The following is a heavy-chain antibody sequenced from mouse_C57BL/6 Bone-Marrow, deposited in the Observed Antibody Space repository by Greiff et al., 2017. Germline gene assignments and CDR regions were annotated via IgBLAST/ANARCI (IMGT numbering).Heavy chain of an antibody. Sequence: QVQLQQPGAELVKPGASVKLSCKASGYTFTSYWMQWVKQRPGQGLEWIGEIDPSDSYTNYNQKFKGKATLTVDTSSSTAYMRLSSLTAEDSAVYYCARRGSRAMDYWGQGTSVTVAS. V-gene: IGHV1-50*01. CDR2: IDPSDSYT. CDR3: ARRGSRAMDY. D-gene: IGHD3-3*01. CDR1: GYTFTSYW. J-gene: IGHJ4*01.